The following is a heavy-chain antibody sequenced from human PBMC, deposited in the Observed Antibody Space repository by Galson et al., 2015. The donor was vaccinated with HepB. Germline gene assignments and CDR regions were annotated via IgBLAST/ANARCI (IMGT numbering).Heavy chain of an antibody. J-gene: IGHJ4*02. CDR3: AREGEPYSSSPTRSFDY. CDR2: ISAYNGNT. V-gene: IGHV1-18*01. D-gene: IGHD6-6*01. CDR1: GYTFTSYG. Sequence: SVKVSCKASGYTFTSYGISWVRQAPGQGLEWMGWISAYNGNTNYAQKLQGRVTMTTDTSTSTAYMELRSLRSDDTAVYYCAREGEPYSSSPTRSFDYWGQGTLVTVSS.